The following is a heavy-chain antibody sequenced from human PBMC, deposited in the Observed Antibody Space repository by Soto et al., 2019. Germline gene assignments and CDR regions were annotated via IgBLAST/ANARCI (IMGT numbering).Heavy chain of an antibody. Sequence: EVQLVQSGAEVKKPGESLKISCKGSGYSFTNYWIGWVRQMPGGGREWMGIIYPLDSETRYSPSFQGQVTLAADASINTAYLQCTSLQASDTGMYFRARRFSSSSEADYWGQGTLVTVSS. CDR2: IYPLDSET. CDR1: GYSFTNYW. D-gene: IGHD6-6*01. V-gene: IGHV5-51*03. CDR3: ARRFSSSSEADY. J-gene: IGHJ4*02.